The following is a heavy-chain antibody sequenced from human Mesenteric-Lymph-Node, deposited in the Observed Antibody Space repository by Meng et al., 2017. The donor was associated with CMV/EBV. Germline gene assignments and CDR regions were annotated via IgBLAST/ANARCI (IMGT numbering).Heavy chain of an antibody. CDR1: GGTFSSYA. J-gene: IGHJ4*02. Sequence: SVKVSCKASGGTFSSYAISWVRQAPGQGLEWMGGIIPILGIANYAQKFQGRVTITADKSTSTAHMELSSLRSEDTAVYYCARGPLDCTNGVCLKQGLYFDYWGQGTLVTVSS. CDR2: IIPILGIA. V-gene: IGHV1-69*10. CDR3: ARGPLDCTNGVCLKQGLYFDY. D-gene: IGHD2-8*01.